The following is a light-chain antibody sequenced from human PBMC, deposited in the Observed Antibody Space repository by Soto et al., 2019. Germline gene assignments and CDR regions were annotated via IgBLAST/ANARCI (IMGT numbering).Light chain of an antibody. CDR2: GNS. V-gene: IGLV1-40*01. J-gene: IGLJ1*01. CDR3: QSYDSSLSGV. CDR1: SSNIGAGYD. Sequence: QSVLTQPPSVSGAPGQRVTISCTGSSSNIGAGYDVHWYQQLPETAPKLLIYGNSNRPSGVPDRFSGSKSGTSASLAITGLQAEDEADYYCQSYDSSLSGVFGTGTKVTVL.